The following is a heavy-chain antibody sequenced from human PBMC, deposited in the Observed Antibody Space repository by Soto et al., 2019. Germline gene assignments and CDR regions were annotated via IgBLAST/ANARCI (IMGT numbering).Heavy chain of an antibody. V-gene: IGHV3-11*06. CDR2: ISSTSRHT. CDR1: VFTFSDYY. J-gene: IGHJ4*02. D-gene: IGHD6-13*01. Sequence: GWSLRLSCAASVFTFSDYYVTWIRQAPGKGLEWLSYISSTSRHTDYADSVKGRFTISRDNANNSLYLQMNSLRVDDTAVYFCARAASAAGSRYFDYWGQGALVTVSS. CDR3: ARAASAAGSRYFDY.